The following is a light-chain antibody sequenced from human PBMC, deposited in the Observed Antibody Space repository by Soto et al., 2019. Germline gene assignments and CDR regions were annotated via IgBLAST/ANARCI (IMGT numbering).Light chain of an antibody. CDR3: SSYTNSSTLV. CDR1: NSDIGSYNR. CDR2: EVS. Sequence: QSALTQPPSVSGSPGQSVTISCSGTNSDIGSYNRVSWYQQPPGTAPKLIIYEVSHRPSGVPARFSGSKSANAASLTISGLQAEDEADYYCSSYTNSSTLVFGGGTKLTVL. J-gene: IGLJ3*02. V-gene: IGLV2-18*02.